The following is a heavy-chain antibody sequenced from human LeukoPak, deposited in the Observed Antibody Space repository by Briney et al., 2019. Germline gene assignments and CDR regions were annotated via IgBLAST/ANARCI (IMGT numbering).Heavy chain of an antibody. CDR2: TKIKTDDGTP. CDR3: ISGGGTADY. CDR1: GFTISNAW. D-gene: IGHD1-1*01. V-gene: IGHV3-15*01. J-gene: IGHJ4*02. Sequence: AGGSLRLSCAASGFTISNAWMNWMGWVRQSPGKGLEWVGLTKIKTDDGTPDYAALVKGRFTISRDDSKNTVYLEMNSLETEDTAVYYCISGGGTADYWGQGTLVSVSS.